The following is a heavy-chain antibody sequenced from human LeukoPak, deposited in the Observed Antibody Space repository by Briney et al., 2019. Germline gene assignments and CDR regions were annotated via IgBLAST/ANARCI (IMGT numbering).Heavy chain of an antibody. CDR2: INPNSGGT. J-gene: IGHJ5*02. CDR3: ARDQHIVVVPAAPWYWFDP. Sequence: ASVKVSCKASGYTFTGYYMHWVRQAPGQGLEWMGWINPNSGGTNYAQKFQGRVTMTRDTSISTAYMELSRLRSDDTAVYYRARDQHIVVVPAAPWYWFDPWGQGTLVTVSS. D-gene: IGHD2-2*01. CDR1: GYTFTGYY. V-gene: IGHV1-2*02.